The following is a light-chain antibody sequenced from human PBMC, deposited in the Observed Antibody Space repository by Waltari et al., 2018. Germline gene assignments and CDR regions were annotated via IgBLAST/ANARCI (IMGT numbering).Light chain of an antibody. J-gene: IGKJ2*03. CDR2: GAS. V-gene: IGKV3-20*01. Sequence: EIVLTQSPGTLSLSPGERATLSCRASQSVSSSYLAWYQQKPGQAPRHLIYGASSRATGIPDRFSGSGSGTDFTLTISRLEPEDFAVYYCQQYGSSPRFGQGTKLEIK. CDR1: QSVSSSY. CDR3: QQYGSSPR.